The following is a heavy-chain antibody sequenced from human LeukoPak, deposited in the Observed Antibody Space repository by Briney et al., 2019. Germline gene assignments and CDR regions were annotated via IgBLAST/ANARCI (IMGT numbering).Heavy chain of an antibody. CDR1: GGSISSYY. J-gene: IGHJ5*02. V-gene: IGHV4-34*01. CDR3: TGYYDSSGYWFDP. Sequence: PSETLSLTCTVSGGSISSYYWSWIRQPPGKGLEWIGEINHSGSTNYNPSLKSRVTISVDTSKNQFSLKLSSVTAADTAVYYCTGYYDSSGYWFDPWGQGTLVTVSS. CDR2: INHSGST. D-gene: IGHD3-22*01.